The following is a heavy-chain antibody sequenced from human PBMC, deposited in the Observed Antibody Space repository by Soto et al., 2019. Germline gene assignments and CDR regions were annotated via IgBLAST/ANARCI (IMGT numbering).Heavy chain of an antibody. V-gene: IGHV3-48*03. CDR1: GFTFSSYE. CDR2: ISSSGSTI. J-gene: IGHJ4*02. D-gene: IGHD3-22*01. CDR3: ARAARWNYDSSPLDY. Sequence: LRLSCAASGFTFSSYEMNWVRQAPGKGLEWVSYISSSGSTIYYADSVKGRFTISRDNAKNSLYLQMNSLRAEDTAVYYCARAARWNYDSSPLDYWGQGTLVTVSS.